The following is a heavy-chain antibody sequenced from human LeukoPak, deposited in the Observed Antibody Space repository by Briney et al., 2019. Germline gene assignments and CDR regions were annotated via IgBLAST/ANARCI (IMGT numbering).Heavy chain of an antibody. Sequence: SETLSLTCTVSGDSISSSDYFWTWIRQHPGKGLEWIGYIYYNGNTYYSPSLKSRATISADTSKNQFSLNLGSVTAADTAAYYCARRKSAALAGGFDYWGQGALVTVSS. J-gene: IGHJ4*02. D-gene: IGHD2-2*01. CDR1: GDSISSSDYF. CDR2: IYYNGNT. CDR3: ARRKSAALAGGFDY. V-gene: IGHV4-31*03.